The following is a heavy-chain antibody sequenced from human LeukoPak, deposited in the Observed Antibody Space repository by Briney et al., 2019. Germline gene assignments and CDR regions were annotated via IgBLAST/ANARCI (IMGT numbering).Heavy chain of an antibody. Sequence: ASVKVSCKASRYTFTGYYVHWVRQAPGQGLEWMGWINPNSGGTNYAQKFQGRVTMTRDTSISTAYMELSSLRSDDTAVYYCARRIGQWLGIDYWGQGTLVTVSS. J-gene: IGHJ4*02. CDR3: ARRIGQWLGIDY. CDR2: INPNSGGT. CDR1: RYTFTGYY. D-gene: IGHD6-19*01. V-gene: IGHV1-2*02.